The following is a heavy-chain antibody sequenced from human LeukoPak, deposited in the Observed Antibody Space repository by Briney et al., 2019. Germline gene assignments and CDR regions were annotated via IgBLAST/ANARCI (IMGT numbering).Heavy chain of an antibody. V-gene: IGHV3-7*01. CDR1: GYSFSTNM. Sequence: PGGPLRLSCVVSGYSFSTNMMTGVRQAPGKGLEWVATILPAGKESYRVDSVKGRFIISRDNAKNSLFLQMNSLRDDDTAHYYFISAHGYWGQGTLVTVSS. CDR3: ISAHGY. D-gene: IGHD3-16*02. J-gene: IGHJ4*02. CDR2: ILPAGKES.